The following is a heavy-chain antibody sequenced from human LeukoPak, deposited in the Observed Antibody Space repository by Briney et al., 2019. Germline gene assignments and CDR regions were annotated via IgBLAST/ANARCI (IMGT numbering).Heavy chain of an antibody. CDR1: GFTVSSNY. CDR3: ARVGCSGGSCYDFDY. J-gene: IGHJ4*02. V-gene: IGHV3-21*01. CDR2: ISSSSSYI. D-gene: IGHD2-15*01. Sequence: GGSLRLSCAASGFTVSSNYMSWVRQAPGKGLEWVSSISSSSSYIYYADSVKGRFTISRDNAKNSLYLQMNSLRAEDTAVYYCARVGCSGGSCYDFDYWGQGTLVTVSS.